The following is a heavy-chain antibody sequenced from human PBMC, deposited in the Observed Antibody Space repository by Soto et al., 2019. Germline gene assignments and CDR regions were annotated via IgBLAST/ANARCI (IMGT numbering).Heavy chain of an antibody. D-gene: IGHD2-21*02. J-gene: IGHJ4*02. V-gene: IGHV4-39*01. CDR2: IYYSGST. Sequence: LSLTCTVTGDSINNRSYYWGWIRQPPGKGLEWIGSIYYSGSTYNNPSLKSRVSMSVDTSKNQFSLKLRSVTAADTALYYCARQRTSVVTQAYFDSWGQGSLGTVS. CDR1: GDSINNRSYY. CDR3: ARQRTSVVTQAYFDS.